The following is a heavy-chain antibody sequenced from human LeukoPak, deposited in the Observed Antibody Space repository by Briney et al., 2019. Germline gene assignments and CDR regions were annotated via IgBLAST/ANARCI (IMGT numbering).Heavy chain of an antibody. D-gene: IGHD4-23*01. CDR3: ARGHFFYGGNTQLDY. Sequence: ASVKVSCKASGYTFTGYYMHWVRQAPGQGLECMGWINPNSGGTNYAQKILGRVTMTRGTTTSTAYMELSRLRSDDTAVYYCARGHFFYGGNTQLDYWRRGTLVTVSS. CDR1: GYTFTGYY. J-gene: IGHJ4*02. CDR2: INPNSGGT. V-gene: IGHV1-2*02.